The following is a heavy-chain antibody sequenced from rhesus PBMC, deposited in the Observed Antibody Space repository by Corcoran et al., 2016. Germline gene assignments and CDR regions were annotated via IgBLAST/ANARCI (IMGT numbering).Heavy chain of an antibody. CDR2: IYGSGSST. D-gene: IGHD5-24*01. J-gene: IGHJ4*01. V-gene: IGHV4S11*01. CDR3: ARRRLDIDY. Sequence: QVQLQESGPGLVKPSETLSLTCAVSGGSISSSYWSWIRQAPGKGLEWIGNIYGSGSSTNYNPSLKSRFTRSVDTAKDQLSLKRSSGTTADTAVYYCARRRLDIDYWGQGVLVTVSS. CDR1: GGSISSSY.